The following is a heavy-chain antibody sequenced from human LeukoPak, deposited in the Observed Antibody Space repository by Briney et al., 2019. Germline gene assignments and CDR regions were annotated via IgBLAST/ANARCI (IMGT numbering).Heavy chain of an antibody. D-gene: IGHD4-23*01. J-gene: IGHJ4*02. CDR2: IRSTSNTI. CDR1: GFTFSDYY. V-gene: IGHV3-11*04. CDR3: ARDFGRWFIDY. Sequence: GGSLRLSCAASGFTFSDYYMNWVRQAPGKGLEWVSYIRSTSNTIYYADSVKGRFTISRDNAKNSLYLQMNSLRAEDTAVYYCARDFGRWFIDYWGQGTLVTVSS.